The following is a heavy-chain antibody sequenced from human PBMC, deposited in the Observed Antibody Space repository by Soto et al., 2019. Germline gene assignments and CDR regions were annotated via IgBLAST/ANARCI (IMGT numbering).Heavy chain of an antibody. V-gene: IGHV3-74*03. Sequence: PGGSLRLSCVVSGVAFSTTWMHLVRQAPGKGLVWVSRIDADDSSATYADSVKGRFTISRDNSKNTLYLQMNSLRPEDTAVYYCARDYYYSVDVWGQGTSVTVSS. J-gene: IGHJ6*02. D-gene: IGHD3-10*01. CDR3: ARDYYYSVDV. CDR2: IDADDSSA. CDR1: GVAFSTTW.